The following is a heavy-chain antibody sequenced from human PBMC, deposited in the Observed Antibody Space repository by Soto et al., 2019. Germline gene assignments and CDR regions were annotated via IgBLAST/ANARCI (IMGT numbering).Heavy chain of an antibody. V-gene: IGHV3-30*03. CDR2: ISNDGSNK. J-gene: IGHJ6*02. D-gene: IGHD2-2*01. Sequence: QVQLVESGGGVVQPGRSLRLSCAASGFTFSNYAMHWVRQAPGKGLEWVAVISNDGSNKYYADSVKGRFTISRDNSKNTLYLQMNSLRAEDTAVYYCASALFVVVPAAVEDAYYFGMDVWGQGTEVTVSS. CDR1: GFTFSNYA. CDR3: ASALFVVVPAAVEDAYYFGMDV.